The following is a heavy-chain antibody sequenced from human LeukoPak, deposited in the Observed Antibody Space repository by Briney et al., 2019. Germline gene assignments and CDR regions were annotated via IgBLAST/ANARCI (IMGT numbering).Heavy chain of an antibody. CDR2: IYYSGST. CDR1: GGSISSSSYY. V-gene: IGHV4-61*01. J-gene: IGHJ4*02. Sequence: SETLSLTCTVSGGSISSSSYYWSWIRQPPGKGLEWIGYIYYSGSTNYNPSLKSRVTISVDTSKNQFSLKLSSVTAADTAVYYCARVGSGWTKPLDYWGQGTLVTVSS. CDR3: ARVGSGWTKPLDY. D-gene: IGHD6-19*01.